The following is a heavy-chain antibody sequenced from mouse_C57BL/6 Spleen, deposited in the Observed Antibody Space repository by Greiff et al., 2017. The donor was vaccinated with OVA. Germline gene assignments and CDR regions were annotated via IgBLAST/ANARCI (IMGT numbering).Heavy chain of an antibody. Sequence: EVQRVESGGDLVKPGGSLKLSCAASGFTFSSYGMSWVRQTPDKRLEWVATISSGGSYTYYPDSVKGRFTISRDNTKNTLYQQMSSLKSEDTAMYYCAGHEDHYYAMDYWGQGTSVTGSS. J-gene: IGHJ4*01. CDR3: AGHEDHYYAMDY. V-gene: IGHV5-6*01. CDR1: GFTFSSYG. CDR2: ISSGGSYT.